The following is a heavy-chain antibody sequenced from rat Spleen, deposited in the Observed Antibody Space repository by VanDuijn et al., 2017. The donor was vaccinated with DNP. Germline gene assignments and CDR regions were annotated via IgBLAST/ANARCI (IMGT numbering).Heavy chain of an antibody. D-gene: IGHD1-7*01. Sequence: EVQLVESGGGLEQPGRALNLSCKASGFALSDYYMAWVRQTPKTGLEWVASISPSGGNTYYGDSVKGRFTISRDNAKSTLYLQMNSLRSEDTATYYCTSGLYWGQGVMVTVSS. J-gene: IGHJ2*01. CDR1: GFALSDYY. CDR3: TSGLY. V-gene: IGHV5-27*01. CDR2: ISPSGGNT.